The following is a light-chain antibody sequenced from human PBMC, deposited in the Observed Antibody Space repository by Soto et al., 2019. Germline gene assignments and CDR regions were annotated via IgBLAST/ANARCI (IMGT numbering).Light chain of an antibody. Sequence: IQLTQSPSSLSASVGDRVTITCRASQGISSYLARYQQKTGKAPKLLIYAASTLQSGVPSRFSGSGSGTDFILAISCLQPEDCATYYCDHLYNCPRTLGRGTKVYIK. V-gene: IGKV1-9*01. CDR2: AAS. CDR3: DHLYNCPRT. J-gene: IGKJ3*01. CDR1: QGISSY.